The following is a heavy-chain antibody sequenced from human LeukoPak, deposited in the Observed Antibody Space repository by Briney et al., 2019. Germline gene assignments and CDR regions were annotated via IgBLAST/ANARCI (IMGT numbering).Heavy chain of an antibody. Sequence: PSETLSLTCTVSGGSISSGGYYWSWIRQHPGKGLEWIGYIYYSGSTYYNPSLKSRVTISVDTSKNQFSLKLSSVTAADTAVYYCARVLSRGRRLGDAFDIWGQGTMVTVSS. CDR2: IYYSGST. CDR3: ARVLSRGRRLGDAFDI. CDR1: GGSISSGGYY. D-gene: IGHD1-14*01. J-gene: IGHJ3*02. V-gene: IGHV4-31*03.